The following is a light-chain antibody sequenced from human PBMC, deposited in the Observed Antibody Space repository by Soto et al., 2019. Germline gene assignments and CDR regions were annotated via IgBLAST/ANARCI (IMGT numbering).Light chain of an antibody. CDR1: SSNIGAGYD. Sequence: QSVLTQPPSVSGAPGQRVTISCTGSSSNIGAGYDVHWYQQLPGTAPKLLIYGNSNRPSGVPDRFSGSKSGTSASLAITGLQAEDEADYYSQSYDSSLSGYVFGPGTKVTVL. CDR3: QSYDSSLSGYV. V-gene: IGLV1-40*01. CDR2: GNS. J-gene: IGLJ1*01.